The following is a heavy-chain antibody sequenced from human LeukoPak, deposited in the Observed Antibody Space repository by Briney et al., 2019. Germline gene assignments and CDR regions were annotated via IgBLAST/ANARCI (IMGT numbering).Heavy chain of an antibody. J-gene: IGHJ5*02. V-gene: IGHV1-18*01. CDR2: MSAYNGKT. D-gene: IGHD1-26*01. CDR1: GYSFNSYG. Sequence: GASVKVSCKASGYSFNSYGFNWVRQAPGQGLEWMGWMSAYNGKTNYAHSLQGRVTVTADTSTSTAYMELMSLTSDDTAVYYCARGVIVGGGVGFDPWGQGTLVIVSS. CDR3: ARGVIVGGGVGFDP.